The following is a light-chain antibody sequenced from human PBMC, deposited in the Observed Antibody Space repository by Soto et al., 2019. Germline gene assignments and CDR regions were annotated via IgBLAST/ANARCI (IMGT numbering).Light chain of an antibody. J-gene: IGLJ1*01. CDR3: CSYAGSYIQYV. CDR1: SSDVGGYNY. CDR2: DVS. Sequence: QSALTQPASVSGSPGQSITISCTGTSSDVGGYNYVSWYQQHPGKAPKLIIYDVSKRPSGVPDRFSGSKSGNTASLTISGLQAEDEADYYCCSYAGSYIQYVFGAGTKLTVL. V-gene: IGLV2-11*01.